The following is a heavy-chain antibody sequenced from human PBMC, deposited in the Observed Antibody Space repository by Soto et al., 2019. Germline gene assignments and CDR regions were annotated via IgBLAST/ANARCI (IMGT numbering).Heavy chain of an antibody. D-gene: IGHD2-21*02. CDR3: STVTRGENYYYYYGMDV. CDR2: IKSKTDGGTT. CDR1: GFTFSKAC. J-gene: IGHJ6*02. V-gene: IGHV3-15*07. Sequence: GGSLRLSCAGSGFTFSKACMNWVRQAPGKGLEWVGRIKSKTDGGTTDSAAPVKGRFTISRDDSENTVYLQMNSLNTEDTAVYYCSTVTRGENYYYYYGMDVWGQGTTVTVSS.